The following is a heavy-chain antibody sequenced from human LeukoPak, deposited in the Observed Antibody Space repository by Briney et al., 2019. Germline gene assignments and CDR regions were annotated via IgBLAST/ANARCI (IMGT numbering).Heavy chain of an antibody. CDR1: GGSISSYY. Sequence: SETLSLTCTVSGGSISSYYWTWIRQPPGKGLEWIGYIYSTGSTYYNPSLKSRVTISVDTSKNQFSLKLSSVTAADTAVYYCARGHGSGSYYGMDVWGQGTTVTVSS. J-gene: IGHJ6*02. CDR2: IYSTGST. CDR3: ARGHGSGSYYGMDV. V-gene: IGHV4-59*01. D-gene: IGHD3-10*01.